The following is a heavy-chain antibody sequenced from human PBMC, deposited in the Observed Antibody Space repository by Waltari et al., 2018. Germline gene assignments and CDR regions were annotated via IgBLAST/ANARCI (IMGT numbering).Heavy chain of an antibody. CDR1: GYSISSGYY. J-gene: IGHJ6*03. CDR2: IYHSGST. CDR3: ARVPHSGQDYYYYMDV. V-gene: IGHV4-38-2*01. Sequence: QVQLQESGPGLVKPSETLSLTCAVSGYSISSGYYWGWLRPPPGKGLEWIGSIYHSGSTYYNPSLKSRVTISVDTSKNQFSLKLSSVTAADTAVYYCARVPHSGQDYYYYMDVWGKGTTVTVSS. D-gene: IGHD6-19*01.